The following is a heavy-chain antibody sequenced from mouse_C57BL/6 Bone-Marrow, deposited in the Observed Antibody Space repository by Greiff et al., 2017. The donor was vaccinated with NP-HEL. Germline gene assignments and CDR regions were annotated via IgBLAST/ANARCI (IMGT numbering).Heavy chain of an antibody. CDR2: INPSNGGT. D-gene: IGHD1-1*01. CDR1: GYTFTSYW. J-gene: IGHJ2*01. CDR3: ARGLLRYYFDY. V-gene: IGHV1-53*01. Sequence: QVQLKESGTELVKPGASVKLSCKASGYTFTSYWMHWVKQRPGQGLEWIGNINPSNGGTNYNEKFKSKATLTVDKSSSTAYMQLSSLTSEDSAVYYCARGLLRYYFDYWGQGTTLTVSS.